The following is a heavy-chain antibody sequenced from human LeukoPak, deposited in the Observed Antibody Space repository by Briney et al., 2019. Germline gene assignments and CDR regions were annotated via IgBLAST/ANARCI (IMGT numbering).Heavy chain of an antibody. J-gene: IGHJ3*02. D-gene: IGHD5-24*01. V-gene: IGHV5-51*01. CDR3: ARQDGYKGAAFDI. Sequence: GESLKISCKGSGYSFTSYWIGWVRQLPGKGLEWMGIIYPGDYDTRYSPSFQGQVTISADKSISTAYLQWSSLKASDTAMYYCARQDGYKGAAFDIWGQGTMVTVSS. CDR1: GYSFTSYW. CDR2: IYPGDYDT.